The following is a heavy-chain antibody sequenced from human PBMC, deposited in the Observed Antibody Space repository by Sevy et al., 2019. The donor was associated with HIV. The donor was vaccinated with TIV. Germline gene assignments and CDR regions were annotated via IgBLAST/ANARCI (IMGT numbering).Heavy chain of an antibody. D-gene: IGHD6-13*01. J-gene: IGHJ4*02. CDR1: GGSISNYF. CDR3: ARESIGAVGDFDY. V-gene: IGHV4-59*01. Sequence: SETLSLTCTVSGGSISNYFWSWIRRPPGKGLEWIGSPYYSGSTNYNPSLKSRVTISVDTSKNQFSLKLSSVTAADTAVYYSARESIGAVGDFDYWGQGTLVTVSS. CDR2: PYYSGST.